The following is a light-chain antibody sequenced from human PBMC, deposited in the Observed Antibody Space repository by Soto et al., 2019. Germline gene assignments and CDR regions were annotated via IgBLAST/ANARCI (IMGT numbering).Light chain of an antibody. CDR2: EDN. V-gene: IGLV3-1*01. Sequence: SYELTQPPSVSVSPGQTASIPCSGDKLGDKYASWYQQRPGQSPVVVIYEDNKRPSGIPERFSGSNSGNTATLTISGTQATDEADYYCQAWDSNTHYVFGTGTTLTVL. J-gene: IGLJ1*01. CDR3: QAWDSNTHYV. CDR1: KLGDKY.